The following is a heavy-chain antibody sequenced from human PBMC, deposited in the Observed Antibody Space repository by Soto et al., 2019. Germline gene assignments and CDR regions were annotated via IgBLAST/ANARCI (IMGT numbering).Heavy chain of an antibody. D-gene: IGHD3-22*01. CDR3: ARGASTHYYDRSGYYKGALDY. V-gene: IGHV1-69*01. CDR2: IIPLFGTA. CDR1: GGTFNIYS. Sequence: QVQLVQSGADVKKPGSSVKVSCKASGGTFNIYSISWVRQAPGQGLEWMGGIIPLFGTAYYAQEFQGRATITADESTSTAYMELSSLRSEDTAVYFWARGASTHYYDRSGYYKGALDYWGQGTLVTVSS. J-gene: IGHJ4*02.